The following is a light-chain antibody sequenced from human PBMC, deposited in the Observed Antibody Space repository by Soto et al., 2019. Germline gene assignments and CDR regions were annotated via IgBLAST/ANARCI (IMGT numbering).Light chain of an antibody. J-gene: IGKJ1*01. Sequence: AIQMTQSPSSLSASVGDRVTITCRASQGIRNDLGWYQQKPGKAPKLLMYGASSLQSGVPSRFSGSGSGTDFTLTISSLQPEDFATYYCLQDYNFPRTFGQGTKVEIK. V-gene: IGKV1-6*01. CDR2: GAS. CDR1: QGIRND. CDR3: LQDYNFPRT.